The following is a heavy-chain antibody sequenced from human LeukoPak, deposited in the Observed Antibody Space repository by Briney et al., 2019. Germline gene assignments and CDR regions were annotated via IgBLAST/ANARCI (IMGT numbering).Heavy chain of an antibody. V-gene: IGHV3-23*01. D-gene: IGHD6-6*01. J-gene: IGHJ4*02. Sequence: GGSLRLSCAASGFTLSSYAMTWVRQAPGKGLEWVSAIDGSGGSTYYADSVKGRFTISRDNSKNTLYLQMNSLRAEDTAIYYCAKGSSSSRPYYFDYWGQGILVTVSS. CDR2: IDGSGGST. CDR3: AKGSSSSRPYYFDY. CDR1: GFTLSSYA.